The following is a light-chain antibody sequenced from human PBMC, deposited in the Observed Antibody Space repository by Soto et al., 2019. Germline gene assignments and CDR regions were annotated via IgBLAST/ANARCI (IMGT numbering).Light chain of an antibody. CDR3: GSYAGSYTLV. CDR2: DVT. Sequence: QSVLTQPRSVSESPGPSVTISCTGTNTDVGTYNYVSWYQQHPGKAPKLMIFDVTKRPSGVPDRFSGYKSGNTASLTISGLQAEDEADYYCGSYAGSYTLVFGGGTKVTVL. CDR1: NTDVGTYNY. J-gene: IGLJ3*02. V-gene: IGLV2-11*01.